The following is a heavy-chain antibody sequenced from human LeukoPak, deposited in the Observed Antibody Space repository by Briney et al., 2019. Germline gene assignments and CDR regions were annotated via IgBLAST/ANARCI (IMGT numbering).Heavy chain of an antibody. CDR1: GRIFSSYD. V-gene: IGHV1-69*13. J-gene: IGHJ4*02. D-gene: IGHD3-16*01. CDR2: IIPIFGTA. CDR3: ARVWGGPFDY. Sequence: ASVMVSCKATGRIFSSYDISRVRQAPGQWLEWMGGIIPIFGTANYAQKFQGRVTITADESTSTAYMELSSLRSEDTAVYYCARVWGGPFDYWGQGTLVTVSS.